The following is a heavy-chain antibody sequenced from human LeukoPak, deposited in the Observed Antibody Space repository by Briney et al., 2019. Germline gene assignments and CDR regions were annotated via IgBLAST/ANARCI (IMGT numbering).Heavy chain of an antibody. Sequence: PGGSLRLSCAASGFTFNNYAMNWVRQAPGKGLEWVSSINSVGSHIYYRDSVKGRFTISRDNAKNSVYLQMNNLRAADTALYYCTRDPAYYLRYGYFDYWGQGILVTVSS. V-gene: IGHV3-21*01. D-gene: IGHD1-26*01. CDR3: TRDPAYYLRYGYFDY. CDR2: INSVGSHI. J-gene: IGHJ4*03. CDR1: GFTFNNYA.